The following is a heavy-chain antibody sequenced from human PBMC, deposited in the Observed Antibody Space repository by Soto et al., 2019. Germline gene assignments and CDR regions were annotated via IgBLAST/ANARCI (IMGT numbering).Heavy chain of an antibody. D-gene: IGHD3-10*01. CDR2: ISYDGSNK. CDR3: ARAPGGPLITMIRGVIIKPPDY. Sequence: PGGSLRLSCAASGFTFSSYAMHWVRQAPGKGLEWVAVISYDGSNKYYADSVKGRFTISRDNSKNTLYLQMNSLRAEDTAVYYCARAPGGPLITMIRGVIIKPPDYWGQGTLVTVSS. V-gene: IGHV3-30-3*01. J-gene: IGHJ4*02. CDR1: GFTFSSYA.